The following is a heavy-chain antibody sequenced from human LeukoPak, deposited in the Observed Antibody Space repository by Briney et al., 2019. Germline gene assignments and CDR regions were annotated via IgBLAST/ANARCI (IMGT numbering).Heavy chain of an antibody. CDR3: ARDHLLWFGELRAFDI. Sequence: SETLSLTCTVSGGSISSSSYYWGWIRQPPGKGLEWIGSIYYSGSTYYNPSLKSRVTISVDTSKNQFSLKLSSVTAADTAVYYCARDHLLWFGELRAFDIWGQGTMVTVSS. CDR2: IYYSGST. J-gene: IGHJ3*02. D-gene: IGHD3-10*01. CDR1: GGSISSSSYY. V-gene: IGHV4-39*02.